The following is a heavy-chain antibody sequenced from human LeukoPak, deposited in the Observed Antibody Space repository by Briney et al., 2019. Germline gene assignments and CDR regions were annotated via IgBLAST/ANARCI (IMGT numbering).Heavy chain of an antibody. V-gene: IGHV1-24*01. J-gene: IGHJ4*02. CDR2: FDPEDGET. CDR1: GYTLTELS. Sequence: ASVKVSCTVSGYTLTELSMHWVRQAPGKGLDWKGGFDPEDGETINAQKFQGRVTMTEDTSTDTAYMELSSLRSEDTAVYYCASMTTVVTGVDYWGQGTLVTVSS. CDR3: ASMTTVVTGVDY. D-gene: IGHD4-23*01.